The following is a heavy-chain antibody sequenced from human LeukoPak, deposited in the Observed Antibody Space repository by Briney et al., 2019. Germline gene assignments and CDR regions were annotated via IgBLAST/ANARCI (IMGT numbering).Heavy chain of an antibody. CDR1: GYTFTSYA. CDR2: INAGNGNT. J-gene: IGHJ4*02. V-gene: IGHV1-3*01. Sequence: ASVKVSCKASGYTFTSYAMLWVRQAPGQRLEWMGWINAGNGNTKYSQKFQGRVTITRDTSASTAYMELSSLRSEDTAVYYCARTDILTGYYPFDYWGQGTLVTVSS. D-gene: IGHD3-9*01. CDR3: ARTDILTGYYPFDY.